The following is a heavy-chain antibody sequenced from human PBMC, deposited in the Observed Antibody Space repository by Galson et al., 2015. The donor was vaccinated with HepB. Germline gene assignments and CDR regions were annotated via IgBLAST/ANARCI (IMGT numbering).Heavy chain of an antibody. D-gene: IGHD3-3*01. J-gene: IGHJ4*02. Sequence: SLRLSCAASGFNFDEFAMHWVRQRPGKGPEWVSGISWNSGLIDYADSVKGRFTISRDNAKTSLFLQLRRLRAEDTASYYCAKAYDFWSAFDSWGQGTLVTVSS. CDR2: ISWNSGLI. CDR1: GFNFDEFA. CDR3: AKAYDFWSAFDS. V-gene: IGHV3-9*01.